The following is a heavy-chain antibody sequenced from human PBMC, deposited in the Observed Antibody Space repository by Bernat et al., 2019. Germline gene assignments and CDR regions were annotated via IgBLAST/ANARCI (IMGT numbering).Heavy chain of an antibody. CDR2: IGTAGDT. Sequence: EVQLVESGGGLVQPGGSLRLSCAASGFTFSSYDMHWVRQATGKGLEWVSAIGTAGDTYYPGSVKGRFTISRENAKNSLYLQMNSLRAGGTAVYYCARGEYYGSGGAYMDVWGKGTTVTVSS. CDR1: GFTFSSYD. CDR3: ARGEYYGSGGAYMDV. V-gene: IGHV3-13*04. D-gene: IGHD3-10*01. J-gene: IGHJ6*03.